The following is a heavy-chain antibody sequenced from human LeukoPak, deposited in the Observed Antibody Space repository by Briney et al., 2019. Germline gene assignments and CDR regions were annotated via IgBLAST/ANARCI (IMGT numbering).Heavy chain of an antibody. Sequence: PSETLSLTCTVSGDSVSGISYYWSWIRQPPGKGLEWIGYIYYSGSTNYNPSLKSRVTISVDTSKNQLSLKLSSVTAADTAVYYCARGLGGSSGCFGYWGQGTLVTVSS. CDR3: ARGLGGSSGCFGY. J-gene: IGHJ4*02. D-gene: IGHD6-19*01. V-gene: IGHV4-61*01. CDR1: GDSVSGISYY. CDR2: IYYSGST.